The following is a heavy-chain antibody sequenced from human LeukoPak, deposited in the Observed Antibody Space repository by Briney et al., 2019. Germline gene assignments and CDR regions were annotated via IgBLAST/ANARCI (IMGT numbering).Heavy chain of an antibody. CDR3: ARGTYYDFWSGYYGPRNSGGMDV. Sequence: SETLSLTCAVYGGSFSVYYWSWIRQPPGKGLEWIGEINHSGSTNYNPSLKSRVTISVDTSKNQFSLKLSSVTAADTAVYYCARGTYYDFWSGYYGPRNSGGMDVWGQGTTVTVSS. J-gene: IGHJ6*02. CDR1: GGSFSVYY. CDR2: INHSGST. V-gene: IGHV4-34*01. D-gene: IGHD3-3*01.